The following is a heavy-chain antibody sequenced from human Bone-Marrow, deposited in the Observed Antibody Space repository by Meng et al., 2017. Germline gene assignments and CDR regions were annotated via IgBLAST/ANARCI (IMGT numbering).Heavy chain of an antibody. CDR1: GYTFTSYA. J-gene: IGHJ4*02. D-gene: IGHD4-17*01. V-gene: IGHV1-2*06. CDR2: INPNSGGT. CDR3: ARADHPTTVPNLDY. Sequence: QGQLVQSGSELKKPEASVKVSCKASGYTFTSYAMNWVRQAPGQGLEWMGRINPNSGGTNYAQKFQGRVTMTRDTSISTAYMELSRLRSDDTAVYYCARADHPTTVPNLDYWGQGTLVTVSS.